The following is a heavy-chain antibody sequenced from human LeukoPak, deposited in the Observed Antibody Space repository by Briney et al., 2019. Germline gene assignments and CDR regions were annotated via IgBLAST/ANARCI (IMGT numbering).Heavy chain of an antibody. D-gene: IGHD3-3*01. CDR3: ARDKGVDFWSGQPGYYYYGMDV. J-gene: IGHJ6*02. V-gene: IGHV1-69*13. Sequence: SVRVSCKASGGTFSSYAISWVRQAPGQGLEWMGGIIPIFGTANYAQKFQGRVTITADESTSTAYMELSSLRSEDTAVYYCARDKGVDFWSGQPGYYYYGMDVWGQGTTVTVSS. CDR2: IIPIFGTA. CDR1: GGTFSSYA.